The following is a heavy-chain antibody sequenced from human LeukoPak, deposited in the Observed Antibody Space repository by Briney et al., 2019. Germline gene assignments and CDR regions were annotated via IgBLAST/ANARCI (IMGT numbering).Heavy chain of an antibody. J-gene: IGHJ6*03. Sequence: SVKVSCKASGGTFSSYAISWVRQAPGQGLEWMGRIIPVFGTANYAQKFQGRVTITTDESTSTAYMELSSLRSEDTAVYYCARDQGGKGGRNYYYYMDVWGKGTTVTVSS. CDR2: IIPVFGTA. CDR1: GGTFSSYA. V-gene: IGHV1-69*05. D-gene: IGHD4-23*01. CDR3: ARDQGGKGGRNYYYYMDV.